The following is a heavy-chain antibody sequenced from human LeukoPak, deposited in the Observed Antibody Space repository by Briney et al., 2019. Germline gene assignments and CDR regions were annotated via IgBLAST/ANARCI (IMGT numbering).Heavy chain of an antibody. CDR1: GFTFSDYY. Sequence: PGGSLRLSCAASGFTFSDYYMSWIRQAPGKGLEWVSYISSTSSYTNYADSVRGRFTISRDNAKNSLYLQMNSLRAEDTAVYYCARDSSGWYTDFDYWGQGTLVTVSS. CDR2: ISSTSSYT. CDR3: ARDSSGWYTDFDY. J-gene: IGHJ4*02. V-gene: IGHV3-11*06. D-gene: IGHD6-19*01.